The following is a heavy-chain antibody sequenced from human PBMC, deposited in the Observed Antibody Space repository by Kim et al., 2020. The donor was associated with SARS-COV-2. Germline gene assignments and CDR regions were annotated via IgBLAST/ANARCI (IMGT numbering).Heavy chain of an antibody. D-gene: IGHD3-10*01. J-gene: IGHJ5*02. Sequence: GGSLRLSCAASGFIVTDNHMSWVRQAPGKGLEWVSVISGGGNTYYADSVKGRFTISTDHSKNTLYLQMSSLTTEDTAVYHCTIDPGHNSGVDFDPWGPGILVTVSS. V-gene: IGHV3-66*02. CDR1: GFIVTDNH. CDR3: TIDPGHNSGVDFDP. CDR2: ISGGGNT.